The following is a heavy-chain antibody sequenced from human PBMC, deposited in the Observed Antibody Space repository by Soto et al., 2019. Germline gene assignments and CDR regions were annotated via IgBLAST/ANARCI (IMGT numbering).Heavy chain of an antibody. V-gene: IGHV3-23*01. Sequence: EVQLLESGGGLVQPGGSLRLSCAASGFTFSSYAMSWVRQAPGKGLEWVSGISGSGVTTYYADSVKGRFTISRDNSKNTLYLQMNSLRADDTAVYYCARVATRDGYKGEFDFWGQGTLVTVSS. D-gene: IGHD5-12*01. CDR2: ISGSGVTT. CDR1: GFTFSSYA. CDR3: ARVATRDGYKGEFDF. J-gene: IGHJ4*02.